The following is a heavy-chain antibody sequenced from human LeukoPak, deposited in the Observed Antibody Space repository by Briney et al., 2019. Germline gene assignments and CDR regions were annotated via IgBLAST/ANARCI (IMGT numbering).Heavy chain of an antibody. CDR1: GFTFSSYG. Sequence: GGSLRLSCAASGFTFSSYGMHWVRQAPGKGLEWVALIWYDGSNKYYADSVRGRFTISRDNSKNMLYLQMNSLRAEDTAVYYCARLRGSYCDYWGQGTLVTVSS. D-gene: IGHD3-16*01. J-gene: IGHJ4*02. V-gene: IGHV3-33*01. CDR3: ARLRGSYCDY. CDR2: IWYDGSNK.